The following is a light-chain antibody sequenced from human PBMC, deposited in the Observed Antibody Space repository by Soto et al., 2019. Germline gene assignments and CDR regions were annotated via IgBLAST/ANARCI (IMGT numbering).Light chain of an antibody. CDR3: QQYNGYSPWT. J-gene: IGKJ1*01. V-gene: IGKV1-5*01. CDR2: HGS. Sequence: DIQLTQSPSFLSASAGDTVPITCRASQNIDRWLAWYQQKSGKAPKILIFHGSSLEAGVPSRFSGSGSGTQFTLTISSLQPDDFATDYCQQYNGYSPWTFGQGTKVDIK. CDR1: QNIDRW.